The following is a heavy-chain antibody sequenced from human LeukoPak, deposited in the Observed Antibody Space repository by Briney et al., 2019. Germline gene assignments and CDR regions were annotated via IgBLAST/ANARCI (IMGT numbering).Heavy chain of an antibody. CDR2: IFYSGST. CDR3: AKPMVYVLVNM. V-gene: IGHV4-34*12. Sequence: SETLSLTCAVYGGSFSGYYWGWIRQPPGKGLEWIGNIFYSGSTYYSPSLKSRVTISLDTSRNQFSLKLTSVTAADTAVYYCAKPMVYVLVNMGGQGKMV. J-gene: IGHJ3*01. D-gene: IGHD2-8*01. CDR1: GGSFSGYY.